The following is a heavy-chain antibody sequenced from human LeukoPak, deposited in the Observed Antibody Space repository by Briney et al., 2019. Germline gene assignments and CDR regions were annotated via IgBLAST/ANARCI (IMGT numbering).Heavy chain of an antibody. J-gene: IGHJ4*02. CDR3: ARVDTYAWDN. D-gene: IGHD2-2*01. CDR2: IRNKANSYTT. CDR1: GFTFSDHA. Sequence: GGSLRLSCAASGFTFSDHAMDWVRQAPGKGLEWVGRIRNKANSYTTEYAASMQGRFTVSRDDSKNSLYLQMNSLRAEDTALYYCARVDTYAWDNWGQGTLVTVSS. V-gene: IGHV3-72*01.